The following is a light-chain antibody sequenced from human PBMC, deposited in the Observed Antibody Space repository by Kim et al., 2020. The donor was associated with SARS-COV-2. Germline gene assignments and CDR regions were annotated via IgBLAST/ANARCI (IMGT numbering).Light chain of an antibody. V-gene: IGLV1-40*01. CDR2: GDT. Sequence: RVTISCTETPSNLGADFVVPWYQHIPGTAPNLLIYGDTHRPSGVPDRFSGSRSGTSASLAITGLQAEDEAHYYCQSFDTSLRRWVFGGGTQLTVL. CDR1: PSNLGADFV. CDR3: QSFDTSLRRWV. J-gene: IGLJ3*02.